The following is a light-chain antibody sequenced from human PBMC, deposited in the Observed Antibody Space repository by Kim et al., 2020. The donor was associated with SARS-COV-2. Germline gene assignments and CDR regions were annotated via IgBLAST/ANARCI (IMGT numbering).Light chain of an antibody. CDR3: QQYNRYPLT. Sequence: ASVGDRVTITCRASQSVTNWLAWYQQKPGKAPKLLIFKASSSESGVPSRFSGSGSGTEFTLTISSLQPDDFATYFCQQYNRYPLTFGGGTKVDIK. J-gene: IGKJ4*01. CDR1: QSVTNW. V-gene: IGKV1-5*03. CDR2: KAS.